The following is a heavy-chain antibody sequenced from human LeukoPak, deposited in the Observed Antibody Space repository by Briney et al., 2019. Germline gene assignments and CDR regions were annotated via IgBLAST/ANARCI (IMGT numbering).Heavy chain of an antibody. V-gene: IGHV3-66*01. D-gene: IGHD5-18*01. CDR1: GFTVSSVY. CDR2: LYSGGST. J-gene: IGHJ4*02. CDR3: ARGYSYSWGY. Sequence: GGSLRLSCAASGFTVSSVYMSWVRQAPGKGLEWVSVLYSGGSTYYADSVKGRFTISRDNSKNALYLRMNSLRAEDTAVYYCARGYSYSWGYWGQGALVTVSS.